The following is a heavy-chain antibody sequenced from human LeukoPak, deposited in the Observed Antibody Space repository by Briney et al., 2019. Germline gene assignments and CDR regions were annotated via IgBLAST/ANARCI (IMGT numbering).Heavy chain of an antibody. D-gene: IGHD1-26*01. Sequence: ASVKVSCKASGYTFTSYGISWVRQAPGQGLEWMGWISAYNGNTNYAQKLQGRVTMTTDTSTSTAYMELRSLRSDDTAVYYCAKEAGAQWELPLTYYYYYYGMDVWGQGTTVTVSS. J-gene: IGHJ6*02. CDR3: AKEAGAQWELPLTYYYYYYGMDV. CDR1: GYTFTSYG. CDR2: ISAYNGNT. V-gene: IGHV1-18*01.